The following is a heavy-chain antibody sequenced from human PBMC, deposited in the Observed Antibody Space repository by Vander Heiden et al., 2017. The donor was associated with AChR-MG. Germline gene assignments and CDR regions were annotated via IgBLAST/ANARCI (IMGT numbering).Heavy chain of an antibody. J-gene: IGHJ6*03. V-gene: IGHV3-33*06. Sequence: QVQLVESGGGVVQPGRSLRLSCAASGFTFSSYGMTWVRQAPGKGLEWVAVIWYDGSNKYYTDSVKGRCTISRDNSKNTLYLQMNSLRVEDTAVYYCAKEGSGWNMDVWGKGTTVTVSS. CDR2: IWYDGSNK. CDR3: AKEGSGWNMDV. CDR1: GFTFSSYG. D-gene: IGHD3-3*01.